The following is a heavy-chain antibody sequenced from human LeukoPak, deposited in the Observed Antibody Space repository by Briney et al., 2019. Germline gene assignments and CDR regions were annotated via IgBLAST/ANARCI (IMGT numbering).Heavy chain of an antibody. CDR3: ARGRFLEWLLSFDP. CDR2: IYYSGST. D-gene: IGHD3-3*01. J-gene: IGHJ5*02. CDR1: GGSISSYY. Sequence: PSETLSLTCTVSGGSISSYYWSWIRQPPGKGLEWIGYIYYSGSTNYNPSLKSRVTISVDTSKYQFSLKLSSVTAADTAVYYCARGRFLEWLLSFDPWGQGTLVTVSS. V-gene: IGHV4-59*01.